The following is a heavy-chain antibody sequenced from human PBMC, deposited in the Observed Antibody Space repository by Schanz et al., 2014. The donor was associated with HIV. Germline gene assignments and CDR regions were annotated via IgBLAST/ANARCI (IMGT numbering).Heavy chain of an antibody. Sequence: QVQLQQWGAGLLKPSETLSLTCAVYGGSFSVYSWSWIRQPPGKGLQWIGEINHSGSTNYNPSLKSRVTISVDTSKIQFSLRLNSVTAADTAVYYCARTYSYDDYFDYWGQGTLVTVSS. CDR1: GGSFSVYS. V-gene: IGHV4-34*01. CDR3: ARTYSYDDYFDY. CDR2: INHSGST. D-gene: IGHD5-18*01. J-gene: IGHJ4*02.